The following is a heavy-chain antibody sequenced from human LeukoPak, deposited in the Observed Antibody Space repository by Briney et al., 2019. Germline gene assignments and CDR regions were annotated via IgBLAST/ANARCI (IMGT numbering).Heavy chain of an antibody. D-gene: IGHD6-13*01. J-gene: IGHJ4*02. CDR2: IYYSGST. CDR1: GGSISSSSYY. CDR3: ARHGSSWYLIDY. V-gene: IGHV4-39*01. Sequence: SETLSLTCTVSGGSISSSSYYWGWIRQPPGKGLEWIGSIYYSGSTYYNPSLKSRVTISVDTSKNQFSLKLSSVTAADTAVYYCARHGSSWYLIDYWGRGTLVTVSS.